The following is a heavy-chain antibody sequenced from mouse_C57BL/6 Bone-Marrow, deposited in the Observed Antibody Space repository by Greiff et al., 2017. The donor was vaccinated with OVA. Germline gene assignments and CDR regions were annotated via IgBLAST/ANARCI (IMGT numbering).Heavy chain of an antibody. Sequence: VQLQQSGAELVRPGASVKLSCTASGFNITDYYMHWVKQRPEQGLEWIGRIDPEDGDTEYAPKFQGKATMTADTSSNTAYLQLSSLTSEDTAVYYCTTNYRRGYFDYWGQGTTLTVSS. D-gene: IGHD2-1*01. CDR3: TTNYRRGYFDY. J-gene: IGHJ2*01. CDR1: GFNITDYY. V-gene: IGHV14-1*01. CDR2: IDPEDGDT.